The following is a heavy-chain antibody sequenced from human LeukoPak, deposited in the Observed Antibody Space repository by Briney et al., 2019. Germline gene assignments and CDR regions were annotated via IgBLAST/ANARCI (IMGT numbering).Heavy chain of an antibody. V-gene: IGHV1-8*01. Sequence: ASVKVSCKASGYTFTSYDINWVRQATGQGLEWMGWMNPNSGNTGYAQKFQGRVTMTRDTSISTAYMELSRLRSDDTAVYYCARGSTRAVTAPDYWGQGTLVTVSS. CDR3: ARGSTRAVTAPDY. CDR2: MNPNSGNT. D-gene: IGHD2-21*02. CDR1: GYTFTSYD. J-gene: IGHJ4*02.